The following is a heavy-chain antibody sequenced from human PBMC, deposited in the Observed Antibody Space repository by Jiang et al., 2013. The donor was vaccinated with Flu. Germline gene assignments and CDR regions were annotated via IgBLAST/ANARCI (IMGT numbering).Heavy chain of an antibody. V-gene: IGHV2-5*02. J-gene: IGHJ5*02. D-gene: IGHD3-3*01. Sequence: LTLTXTFSGFSLTTSGVGVGLDPSAPLDRPWSGFAVIYWDDDKRYSPSLKNRLTITKDTSKNQVVLTVANMDPTDTATYYCAHSMSMFGFLPKYNWFDPWGQGTLVIVSS. CDR2: IYWDDDK. CDR1: GFSLTTSGVG. CDR3: AHSMSMFGFLPKYNWFDP.